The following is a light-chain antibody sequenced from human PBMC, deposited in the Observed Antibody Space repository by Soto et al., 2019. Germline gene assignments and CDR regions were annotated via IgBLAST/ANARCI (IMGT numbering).Light chain of an antibody. J-gene: IGLJ1*01. CDR2: DVI. V-gene: IGLV2-11*01. CDR3: SSYTSSSTLDYV. CDR1: SSDVGGYNS. Sequence: QSALTQPRSVSGSPGQSVTVSCIGTSSDVGGYNSVSWYQEHPGKAPKLMIYDVIKRPSGVPDRFSGSKSGNTASLTISGLQAEDEADYYCSSYTSSSTLDYVFGTGTKVTVL.